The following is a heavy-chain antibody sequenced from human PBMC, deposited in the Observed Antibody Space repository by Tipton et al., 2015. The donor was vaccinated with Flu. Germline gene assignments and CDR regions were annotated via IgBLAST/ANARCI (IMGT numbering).Heavy chain of an antibody. CDR3: TRNPIREAYFDF. D-gene: IGHD2-2*02. J-gene: IGHJ4*02. CDR1: GFNFERYW. V-gene: IGHV3-7*01. Sequence: SLRLSCEASGFNFERYWMSWVRQAAGKGLEWVANIKHDGSEKFYVDSVKGRFTITRDNAENSVYLQMDSLRPDDTAIYYCTRNPIREAYFDFWGQGALVTVSS. CDR2: IKHDGSEK.